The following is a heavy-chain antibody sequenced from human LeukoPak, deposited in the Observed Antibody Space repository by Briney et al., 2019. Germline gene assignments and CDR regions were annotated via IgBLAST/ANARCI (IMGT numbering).Heavy chain of an antibody. CDR3: ARGVGATLPFYYYYMDV. Sequence: PSETLSLTCTVSGGSISSSSYYWGWIRQPPGKGLEWIGSIYYSGSTYYNPSLKSRVTISVDTSKNQFSLKLSSVTAADTAVYYCARGVGATLPFYYYYMDVWGKGTTVTISS. CDR2: IYYSGST. V-gene: IGHV4-39*01. CDR1: GGSISSSSYY. J-gene: IGHJ6*03. D-gene: IGHD1-26*01.